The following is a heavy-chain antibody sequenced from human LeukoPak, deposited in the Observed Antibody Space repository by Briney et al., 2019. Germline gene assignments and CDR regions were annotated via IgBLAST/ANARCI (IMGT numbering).Heavy chain of an antibody. Sequence: HLGGSLRLSCAASGFTFSSYAMSWVRQAPGKGLEWVSSIGGSGGTTFYADSVKGRFTISRDNSKNTLFLQMSSLRVEDTAVYYCAKGYCASTTCYARFENWGQGTLVTVSS. CDR1: GFTFSSYA. CDR3: AKGYCASTTCYARFEN. D-gene: IGHD2-2*01. CDR2: IGGSGGTT. V-gene: IGHV3-23*01. J-gene: IGHJ4*02.